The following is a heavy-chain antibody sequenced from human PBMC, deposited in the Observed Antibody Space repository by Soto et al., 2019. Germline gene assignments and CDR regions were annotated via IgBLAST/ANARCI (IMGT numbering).Heavy chain of an antibody. D-gene: IGHD3-9*01. V-gene: IGHV4-59*08. CDR2: ISYSGST. CDR3: ARLLHDNRGYYYFDY. Sequence: SETLSLTCTVSGGSISGYYWSWIRQPPGKGLEWIAYISYSGSTKYNPSLKSRVTMSIDTSKKQFSLKMSSVTAADTAVYYCARLLHDNRGYYYFDYWGRGTLVTVSS. J-gene: IGHJ4*02. CDR1: GGSISGYY.